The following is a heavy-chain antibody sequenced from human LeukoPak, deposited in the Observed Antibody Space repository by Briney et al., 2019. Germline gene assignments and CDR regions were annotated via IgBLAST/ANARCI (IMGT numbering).Heavy chain of an antibody. D-gene: IGHD3-22*01. CDR3: ARVVYYDSSGLYGMDV. CDR2: IIPIFGTA. CDR1: GGTFSSYA. Sequence: ASVTVSCTASGGTFSSYAISWVRQAPGQGLEWMGGIIPIFGTANYAQKFQGRVTITADESTSTAYMELSSLRSEDTAVYYCARVVYYDSSGLYGMDVWGQGTTVTVSS. V-gene: IGHV1-69*13. J-gene: IGHJ6*02.